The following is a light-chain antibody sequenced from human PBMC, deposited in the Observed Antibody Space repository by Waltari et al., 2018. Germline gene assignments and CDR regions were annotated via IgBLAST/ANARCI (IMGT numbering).Light chain of an antibody. Sequence: DIQMTQSPSSLSASAGDRVTITCQASQDITSYLNWYRPKPGKAPQLLIYDASNLETGVPSRFSGSVSGTEFTFTISSLQPEDVATYYCQQYDNLPGTFGGGTKVEIK. CDR1: QDITSY. CDR3: QQYDNLPGT. J-gene: IGKJ4*01. CDR2: DAS. V-gene: IGKV1-33*01.